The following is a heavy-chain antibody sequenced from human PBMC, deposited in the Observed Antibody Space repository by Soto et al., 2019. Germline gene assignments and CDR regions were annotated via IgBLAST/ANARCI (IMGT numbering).Heavy chain of an antibody. V-gene: IGHV6-1*01. D-gene: IGHD2-8*01. CDR3: VRLIGHTWLDF. CDR1: GDSVCSSRGT. Sequence: PSPALSLTGAISGDSVCSSRGTWNWIRKSTSRSLEWLGRTYYRSKWYNDYAESVKSRITINPDTSKNQFSLHLISVTPLDTFVYYCVRLIGHTWLDFWRQRTLVTVSS. CDR2: TYYRSKWYN. J-gene: IGHJ5*01.